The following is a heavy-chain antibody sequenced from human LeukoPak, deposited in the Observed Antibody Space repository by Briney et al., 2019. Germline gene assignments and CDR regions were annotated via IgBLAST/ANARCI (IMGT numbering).Heavy chain of an antibody. CDR3: ARPILTWHIEVVNFDY. V-gene: IGHV3-23*01. CDR2: ISGSGGST. Sequence: GGSLRLSCAASGFTFSSYAMSWVRQAPGKGLEWVSAISGSGGSTYYADSVKGRFTISRDNSKNTLYLQMNSLRAEDTAVYYCARPILTWHIEVVNFDYWGQGTLVTVSS. D-gene: IGHD2-21*01. J-gene: IGHJ4*02. CDR1: GFTFSSYA.